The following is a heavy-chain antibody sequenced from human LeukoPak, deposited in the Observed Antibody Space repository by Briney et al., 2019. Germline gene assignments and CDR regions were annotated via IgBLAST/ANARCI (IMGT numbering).Heavy chain of an antibody. CDR3: AREGYHFAY. V-gene: IGHV6-1*01. J-gene: IGHJ4*02. D-gene: IGHD1-1*01. CDR1: GDSVSSNSAA. CDR2: TYYRSKWYN. Sequence: SQTLSLTCAISGDSVSSNSAAWHWIRQSPSRGLEWLGRTYYRSKWYNDYAVSVKSRITINADTSKNQFFLQLNSVTPEDTAVYYCAREGYHFAYWGQGTLVTVSS.